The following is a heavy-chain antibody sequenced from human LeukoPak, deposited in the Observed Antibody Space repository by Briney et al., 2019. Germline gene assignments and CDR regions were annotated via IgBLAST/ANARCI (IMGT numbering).Heavy chain of an antibody. Sequence: GGSLRLSCAASGFTFSSYGMSWVRQAPGKGLEWVSAISGSGGSTYYADSVKGRFTISRDNSKNTLYLQMNSLRAEDTAVYYCARGPSGSYSAFDIWGQGTMVTVSS. CDR1: GFTFSSYG. D-gene: IGHD1-26*01. CDR3: ARGPSGSYSAFDI. J-gene: IGHJ3*02. V-gene: IGHV3-23*01. CDR2: ISGSGGST.